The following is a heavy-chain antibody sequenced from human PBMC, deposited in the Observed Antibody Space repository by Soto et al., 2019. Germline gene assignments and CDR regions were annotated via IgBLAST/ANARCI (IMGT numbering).Heavy chain of an antibody. CDR2: IDWDDDK. Sequence: SGPTLVNPTQTLTLTCTFSGFSLSTSGRCVSWIRQPPGKALEWLALIDWDDDKYYSTSLKTRLTISKDTSKNQVVLTMTNMDPVDTATYYCARASYYYDSSGYFDYWGQGTLVTVSS. CDR3: ARASYYYDSSGYFDY. CDR1: GFSLSTSGRC. D-gene: IGHD3-22*01. V-gene: IGHV2-70*01. J-gene: IGHJ4*02.